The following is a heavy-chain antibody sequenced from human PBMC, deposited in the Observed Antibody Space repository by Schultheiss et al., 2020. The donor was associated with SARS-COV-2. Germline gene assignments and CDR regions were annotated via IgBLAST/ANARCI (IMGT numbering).Heavy chain of an antibody. CDR1: GGTFSSYA. D-gene: IGHD2-2*01. CDR3: ARDHCSSTSCYLGVYYYYGMDV. CDR2: IIPIFGTA. Sequence: SVKVSCKASGGTFSSYAISWVRQAPGQGLEWMGGIIPIFGTANYAQKFQGRVTITADESTSTAYMELSSLRSEDTAVYYCARDHCSSTSCYLGVYYYYGMDVWGQGTTVTVSS. J-gene: IGHJ6*02. V-gene: IGHV1-69*13.